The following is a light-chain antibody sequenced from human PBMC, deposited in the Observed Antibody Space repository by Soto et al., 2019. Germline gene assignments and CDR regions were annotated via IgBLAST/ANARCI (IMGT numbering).Light chain of an antibody. Sequence: DIQLAQSPSSLSAYVGDRVTITCRASHDINTYLHWYKQKLGKAPKLLIYEASNLKTGVPSRFSGSGSGTEFTFTITSLQPEDIATYYCHQYDTVPYDFGPGTKVDI. CDR2: EAS. J-gene: IGKJ3*01. V-gene: IGKV1-33*01. CDR1: HDINTY. CDR3: HQYDTVPYD.